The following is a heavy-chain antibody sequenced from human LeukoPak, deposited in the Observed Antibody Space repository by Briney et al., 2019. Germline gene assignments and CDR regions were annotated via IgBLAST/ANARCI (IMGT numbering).Heavy chain of an antibody. D-gene: IGHD5-18*01. CDR1: GFTVSSNY. V-gene: IGHV3-7*03. Sequence: PGGSLRLSCAASGFTVSSNYMSWVRQAPGKGLEWVANIKYDEIEKYHVDSVKGRFTISRDNAKNSLYLQMNSLRAEDTAVYYCARDTGALVTHFDYWGQGTLVTVSS. J-gene: IGHJ4*02. CDR3: ARDTGALVTHFDY. CDR2: IKYDEIEK.